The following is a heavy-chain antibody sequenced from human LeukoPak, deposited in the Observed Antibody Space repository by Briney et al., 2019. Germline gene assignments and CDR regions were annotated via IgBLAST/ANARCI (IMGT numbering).Heavy chain of an antibody. V-gene: IGHV4-59*08. D-gene: IGHD2-15*01. CDR2: IFYSGST. J-gene: IGHJ6*04. CDR1: GGSISSYY. Sequence: SETLSLTCTVSGGSISSYYWSWIRQPPGKGLEWIGYIFYSGSTNYNPSLKSRVTISVDTSKKQFSLKLSSVTAADTAVYYCARRDMYYYGMDVWGKGTTVTVSS. CDR3: ARRDMYYYGMDV.